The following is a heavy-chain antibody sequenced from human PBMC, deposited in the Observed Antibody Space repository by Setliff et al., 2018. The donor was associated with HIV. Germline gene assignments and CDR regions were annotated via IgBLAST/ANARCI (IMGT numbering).Heavy chain of an antibody. CDR2: IYYSGNT. CDR3: ARSLVPSGYYYGRHAFDI. CDR1: GVSISGYY. V-gene: IGHV4-59*08. J-gene: IGHJ3*02. Sequence: PSETLSLTCTVSGVSISGYYWSWIRQPPGKGLEWIGNIYYSGNTNYNPSFKSRVTISVDTSKNQFSLRVNSVTAADTAVYYCARSLVPSGYYYGRHAFDIWGQGTKVTVSS. D-gene: IGHD3-22*01.